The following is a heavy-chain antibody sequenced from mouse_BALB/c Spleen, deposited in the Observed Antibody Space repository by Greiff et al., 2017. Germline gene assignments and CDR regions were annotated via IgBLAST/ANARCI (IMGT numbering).Heavy chain of an antibody. CDR3: ARDLDYARAMDY. J-gene: IGHJ4*01. Sequence: EVKVVESGGGLVKPGGSLKLSCAASGFTFSSYAMSWVRQSPEKRLEWVAEISSGGSYTYYPDTVTGRFTISRDNAKNTLYLEMSSLRSEDTAMYYCARDLDYARAMDYWGQGTSVTVSS. V-gene: IGHV5-9-4*01. CDR2: ISSGGSYT. CDR1: GFTFSSYA. D-gene: IGHD1-1*02.